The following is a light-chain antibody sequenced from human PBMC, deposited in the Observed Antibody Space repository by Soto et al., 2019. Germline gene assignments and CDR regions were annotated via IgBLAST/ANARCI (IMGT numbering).Light chain of an antibody. J-gene: IGLJ3*02. Sequence: QTVVTQEPSFSVSPGGTVTLTCGLSSGSVSTTYYPSWYQQTPGQAPRTLIYSTNTRSSGVPPRFSGSILGNRAALTITGAQADDESDYYCVLYMGSGIWVFGGGTKLTV. CDR3: VLYMGSGIWV. CDR2: STN. CDR1: SGSVSTTYY. V-gene: IGLV8-61*01.